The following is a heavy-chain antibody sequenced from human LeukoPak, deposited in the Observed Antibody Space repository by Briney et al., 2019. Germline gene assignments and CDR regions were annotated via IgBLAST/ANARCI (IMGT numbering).Heavy chain of an antibody. D-gene: IGHD5-12*01. V-gene: IGHV3-30*02. Sequence: GGSLRLSCAASGFTFSNYGFHWVRQAPGKGLEWVALIRDDGITTYYADSVKGRFIISRDDSKNTLYLQMNSLRAEDTVVYYCARGKASGGYSGYGLDAFDIWGQGTMVTVSS. CDR3: ARGKASGGYSGYGLDAFDI. CDR2: IRDDGITT. CDR1: GFTFSNYG. J-gene: IGHJ3*02.